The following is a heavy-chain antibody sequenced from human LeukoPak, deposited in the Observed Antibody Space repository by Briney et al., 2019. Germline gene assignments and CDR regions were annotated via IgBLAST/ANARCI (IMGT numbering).Heavy chain of an antibody. CDR1: GGSISSGDYY. CDR2: FHSDGNI. J-gene: IGHJ4*02. Sequence: ETLSLTCTVSGGSISSGDYYWSWIRQAPGKGLEWVSLFHSDGNIYYADSVKGRFTISRDDSKNTVYLQMNSLRAEDTAVYYCAKARGGDWGQGTLVTVSS. D-gene: IGHD3-10*01. V-gene: IGHV3-53*01. CDR3: AKARGGD.